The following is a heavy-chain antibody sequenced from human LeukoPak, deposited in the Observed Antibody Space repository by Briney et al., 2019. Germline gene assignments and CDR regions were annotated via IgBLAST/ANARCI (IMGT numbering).Heavy chain of an antibody. Sequence: PGGSLRLSCAASGFTFSSYAMSWVRQAPGKGLEWVSAISGSGGSTYYADSVKGRFTISRHNSKNTLYLQMNSLRAEDTAVYYCAKSHHPTVTTSFDYWGQGTLVTVSS. D-gene: IGHD4-11*01. CDR2: ISGSGGST. V-gene: IGHV3-23*01. CDR1: GFTFSSYA. CDR3: AKSHHPTVTTSFDY. J-gene: IGHJ4*02.